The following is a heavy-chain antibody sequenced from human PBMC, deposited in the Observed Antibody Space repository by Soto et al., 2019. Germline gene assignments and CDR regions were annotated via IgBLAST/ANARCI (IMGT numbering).Heavy chain of an antibody. CDR1: GYTFTTYY. CDR2: INPSDGSA. CDR3: ARVQFASVWRYAGDY. D-gene: IGHD3-16*01. J-gene: IGHJ4*02. Sequence: QVQLVQSGAEVKKPGASVKVSCKASGYTFTTYYMHWVRQAPGQGLEWLGIINPSDGSATYAQKFQGRVTIPRDTSTSTVYMDLSSLTSEDTAVYYCARVQFASVWRYAGDYWGQGTLVTVSS. V-gene: IGHV1-46*01.